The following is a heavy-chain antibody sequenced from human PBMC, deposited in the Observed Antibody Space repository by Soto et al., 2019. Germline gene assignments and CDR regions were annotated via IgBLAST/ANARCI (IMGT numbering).Heavy chain of an antibody. D-gene: IGHD3-3*01. CDR3: AAVNDFWSGHYDFDY. V-gene: IGHV1-58*01. CDR2: IVVGSGNT. J-gene: IGHJ4*02. Sequence: QMHLVQSGPEVKKPGTSVKVSCFASGFTFTNSAVQWVRQARGQRLEWIGWIVVGSGNTNYAQKFQERVTIIRDMSTSTVYMDLSSLRSEATAVYYCAAVNDFWSGHYDFDYWGQGALVTVSS. CDR1: GFTFTNSA.